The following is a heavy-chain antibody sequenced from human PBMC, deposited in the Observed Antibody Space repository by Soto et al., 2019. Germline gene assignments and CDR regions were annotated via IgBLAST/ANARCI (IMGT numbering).Heavy chain of an antibody. CDR3: AKKSGVGATWYFDY. D-gene: IGHD1-26*01. CDR1: GFTFSNYG. V-gene: IGHV3-23*01. Sequence: GGSLRLSCAASGFTFSNYGMSWVRQAPGKGLEWVSALPEIGTNTYYADSVKGWFTISRDNSKNTLFLQINNLRAGDTAVYYCAKKSGVGATWYFDYWGQGTLVTVSS. CDR2: LPEIGTNT. J-gene: IGHJ4*02.